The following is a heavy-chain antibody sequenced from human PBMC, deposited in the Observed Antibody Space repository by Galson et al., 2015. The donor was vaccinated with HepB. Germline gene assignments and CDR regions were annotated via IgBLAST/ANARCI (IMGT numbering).Heavy chain of an antibody. CDR1: GYTFTAYY. Sequence: SVKVSCKASGYTFTAYYIHWVRQAPGQGLEWMGWINPYSGGSNYAQNFQGRVTLTRDTSISTAYMELSSLRSDDTAVYYCARGGAVLGTKFNWFDPWGQGTLVTVSS. D-gene: IGHD2/OR15-2a*01. CDR2: INPYSGGS. V-gene: IGHV1-2*02. CDR3: ARGGAVLGTKFNWFDP. J-gene: IGHJ5*02.